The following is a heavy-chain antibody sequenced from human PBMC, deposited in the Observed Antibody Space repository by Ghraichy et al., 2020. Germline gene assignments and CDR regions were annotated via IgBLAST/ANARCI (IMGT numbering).Heavy chain of an antibody. CDR2: INHSGST. CDR1: GGSFSGYY. J-gene: IGHJ4*02. D-gene: IGHD5-24*01. V-gene: IGHV4-34*01. CDR3: ARALGPRWLQPDY. Sequence: SETLSLTCAVYGGSFSGYYWSWIRQPLGKGLEWIGEINHSGSTNYNPSLKSRVTISVDTSKNQFSLKLSSVTAADTAVYYCARALGPRWLQPDYWGQGTLVTVSS.